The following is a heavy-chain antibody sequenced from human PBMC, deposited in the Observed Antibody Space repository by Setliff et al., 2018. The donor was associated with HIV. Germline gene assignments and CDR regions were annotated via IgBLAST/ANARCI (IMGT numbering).Heavy chain of an antibody. CDR1: GESLSGYY. D-gene: IGHD3-3*01. CDR2: IYTSGST. V-gene: IGHV4-59*10. CDR3: ANLRRGTIFGVVTNWFDP. J-gene: IGHJ5*02. Sequence: PSETLSLTCAVYGESLSGYYWSWIRQPPGKGLEWIGRIYTSGSTNYNPSLKSRVSISVDKSKNQFSLKLTSLTAADTAVYFCANLRRGTIFGVVTNWFDPWGQGTQVTVSS.